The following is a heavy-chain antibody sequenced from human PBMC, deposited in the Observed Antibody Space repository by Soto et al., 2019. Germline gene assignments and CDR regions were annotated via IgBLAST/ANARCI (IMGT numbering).Heavy chain of an antibody. Sequence: GGSLRLSCAASGFTFDDYAMHWVRQAPGKGLEWVSGISWNSGSIGYGDSVKGRFTISRDNAKNSLYLQMNSLRAEDTALYYCAKGSNSWTPTSFDYWGQGTLVTVSS. CDR2: ISWNSGSI. CDR3: AKGSNSWTPTSFDY. V-gene: IGHV3-9*01. J-gene: IGHJ4*02. D-gene: IGHD6-13*01. CDR1: GFTFDDYA.